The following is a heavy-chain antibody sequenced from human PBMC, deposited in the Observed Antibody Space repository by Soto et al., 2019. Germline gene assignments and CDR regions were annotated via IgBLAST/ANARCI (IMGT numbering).Heavy chain of an antibody. V-gene: IGHV4-59*01. J-gene: IGHJ4*02. Sequence: SETLSLTCTVSGDSISSYYWNWIRQPPGKGLEWIGYIYYSGSTNYNPSLKSRVTISVDTSKNQFSLKLSSVTAADTAVYYCARAGVDSFFDYWGQGSLVTVS. D-gene: IGHD3-9*01. CDR1: GDSISSYY. CDR3: ARAGVDSFFDY. CDR2: IYYSGST.